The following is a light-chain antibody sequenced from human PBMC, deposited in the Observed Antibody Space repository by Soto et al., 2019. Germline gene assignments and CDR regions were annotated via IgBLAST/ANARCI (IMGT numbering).Light chain of an antibody. J-gene: IGKJ4*01. CDR3: QQYNSYLLT. CDR1: QSISSW. V-gene: IGKV1-5*03. CDR2: KAS. Sequence: DIQMTQSPSTLSASVGDRVAITCRASQSISSWLAWYQQKPGKAPKLLIYKASSLETGVPSRFSGSGSGTEFTLTISSLQPDDFATYYCQQYNSYLLTFGGGTKVEIK.